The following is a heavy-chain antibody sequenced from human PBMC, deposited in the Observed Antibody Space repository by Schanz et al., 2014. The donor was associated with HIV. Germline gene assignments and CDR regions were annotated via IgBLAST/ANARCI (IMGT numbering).Heavy chain of an antibody. Sequence: QVQLVQSGAEVKKPGSSVRVSCKASGGTFSTHAISWVRQAPGQGLEWMGWISGYNGHTDYEQKIQGRVTLTTDTSTSTAYMELRGLKSDDTAVYYCARDPIVAKYYSGMDVWGQGTTVTVSS. CDR3: ARDPIVAKYYSGMDV. CDR1: GGTFSTHA. V-gene: IGHV1-18*01. CDR2: ISGYNGHT. D-gene: IGHD1-26*01. J-gene: IGHJ6*02.